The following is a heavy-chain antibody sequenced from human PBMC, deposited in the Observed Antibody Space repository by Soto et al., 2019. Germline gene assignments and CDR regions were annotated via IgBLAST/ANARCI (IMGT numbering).Heavy chain of an antibody. Sequence: TLSLTCTVSGGSISSGDYYWSWIRQPPGKGLEYIGYIYYSGSSHCNPSLKSRVTISLDTSRNQFSLKLSSVTAADTAVYYCARAIVATIGGMDFWGQGTQVTVSS. CDR2: IYYSGSS. D-gene: IGHD5-12*01. J-gene: IGHJ4*02. CDR3: ARAIVATIGGMDF. CDR1: GGSISSGDYY. V-gene: IGHV4-30-4*01.